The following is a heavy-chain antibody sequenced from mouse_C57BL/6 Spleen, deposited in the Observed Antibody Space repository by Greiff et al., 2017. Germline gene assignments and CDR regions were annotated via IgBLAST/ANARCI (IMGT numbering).Heavy chain of an antibody. CDR2: IYPGDGDT. V-gene: IGHV1-82*01. Sequence: QVQLKQSGPELVKPGASVKISCKASGYAFSSSWMNWVKQRPGKGLEWIGRIYPGDGDTNYNGKFKGKATLTADKSSSTAYMQLSSLTSEDAAVYFCERGYGYGGWFDVWGTGTTVTVSS. CDR3: ERGYGYGGWFDV. D-gene: IGHD2-2*01. J-gene: IGHJ1*03. CDR1: GYAFSSSW.